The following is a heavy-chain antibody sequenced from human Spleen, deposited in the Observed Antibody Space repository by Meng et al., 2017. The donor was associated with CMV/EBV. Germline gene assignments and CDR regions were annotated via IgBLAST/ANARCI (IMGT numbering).Heavy chain of an antibody. Sequence: ASVKVSCKASGYTFSGYYIHWVRQAPGQGLEWMGWISPNSGGTYYAQKFQGRAIMTRDTSTRTAYMDLSRLRSDDTALYYCAREWRRRRYDGNYNVPDGFDIWGRGTMVTVSS. J-gene: IGHJ3*02. V-gene: IGHV1-2*02. CDR1: GYTFSGYY. CDR3: AREWRRRRYDGNYNVPDGFDI. CDR2: ISPNSGGT. D-gene: IGHD1-26*01.